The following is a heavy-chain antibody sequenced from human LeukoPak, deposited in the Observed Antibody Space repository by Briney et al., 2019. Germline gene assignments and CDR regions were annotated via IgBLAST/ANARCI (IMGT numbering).Heavy chain of an antibody. V-gene: IGHV1-18*01. J-gene: IGHJ5*02. CDR2: ISAYNGNT. D-gene: IGHD6-19*01. Sequence: ASVKVSRKASGYTFTSYGISWVRQAPGQGLEWMGWISAYNGNTNYAQKLQGRVTMTTDTSTSTAYMELRSLRSDDTAVYYCARIPVAVAGTDWFDPWGQGTLVTVSS. CDR1: GYTFTSYG. CDR3: ARIPVAVAGTDWFDP.